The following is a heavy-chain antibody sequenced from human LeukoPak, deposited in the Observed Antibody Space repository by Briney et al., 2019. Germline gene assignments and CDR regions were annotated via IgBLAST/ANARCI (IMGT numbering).Heavy chain of an antibody. CDR1: GYTFTTYA. V-gene: IGHV1-18*01. D-gene: IGHD6-19*01. J-gene: IGHJ4*02. CDR3: ARGGWYIKTFDY. CDR2: VSAYNGNT. Sequence: GASVKVSCKASGYTFTTYAISWVRQAPGQGLEWMGWVSAYNGNTNYVQKLQGRVTMTTDTSTGTAYMELRSLRSDDTAVYYCARGGWYIKTFDYWGQGTLVTVSS.